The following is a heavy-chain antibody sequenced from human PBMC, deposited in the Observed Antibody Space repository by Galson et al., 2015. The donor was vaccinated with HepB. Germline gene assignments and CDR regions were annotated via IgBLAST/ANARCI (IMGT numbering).Heavy chain of an antibody. CDR2: IYPGDSDT. D-gene: IGHD4-11*01. V-gene: IGHV5-51*01. J-gene: IGHJ5*02. CDR3: AGQLTTTSGPSFGFDP. CDR1: GYSFTSYW. Sequence: QSGAEVKKPGESLKISCKGSGYSFTSYWIGWVRQMPGKGLEWMGIIYPGDSDTIYSPSFQGQVTISADKSISTAYLQWSSLKASDSPLYCCAGQLTTTSGPSFGFDPSGQGTLVTVSS.